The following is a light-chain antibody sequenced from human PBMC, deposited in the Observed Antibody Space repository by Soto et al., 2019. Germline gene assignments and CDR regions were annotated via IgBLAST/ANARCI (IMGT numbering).Light chain of an antibody. Sequence: DIVLTQSPGTLSLSPGERATLSFSASQSVSSNSLAWYQQKPGQAPRLLIYGASSRATGIPGSFSGSGSGTDFTLTISRLDPEDFAVYYCQQYGSSPFTFGGGTKVDIK. CDR2: GAS. CDR3: QQYGSSPFT. J-gene: IGKJ4*01. CDR1: QSVSSNS. V-gene: IGKV3-20*01.